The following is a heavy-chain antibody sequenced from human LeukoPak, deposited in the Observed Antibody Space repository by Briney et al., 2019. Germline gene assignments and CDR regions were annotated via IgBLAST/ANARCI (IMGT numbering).Heavy chain of an antibody. V-gene: IGHV3-48*01. CDR1: GFTFSSYS. Sequence: GGSLRRSCAASGFTFSSYSMNWVRQAPGKGLEWVSYISSSSSTIYYADSVKGRFTISRDNAKNSLYLQMNSLRAEDTAVYYCARDISGLEVGATGGYYFDYWGQGTLVTVSS. CDR2: ISSSSSTI. D-gene: IGHD1-26*01. CDR3: ARDISGLEVGATGGYYFDY. J-gene: IGHJ4*02.